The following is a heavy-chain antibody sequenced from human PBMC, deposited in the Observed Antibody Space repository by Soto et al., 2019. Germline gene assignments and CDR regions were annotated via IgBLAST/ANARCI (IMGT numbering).Heavy chain of an antibody. Sequence: LGESLKISCKGSGYSFTSYWIGWVRQMPGKGLEWMGIIYPGDSDTRYSPSFQGQVTIPADKSISTAYLQWSSLKASDTAMYYCARFLDRPFYGMDVWGQGTTVTVSS. CDR2: IYPGDSDT. J-gene: IGHJ6*02. V-gene: IGHV5-51*01. CDR3: ARFLDRPFYGMDV. D-gene: IGHD2-2*03. CDR1: GYSFTSYW.